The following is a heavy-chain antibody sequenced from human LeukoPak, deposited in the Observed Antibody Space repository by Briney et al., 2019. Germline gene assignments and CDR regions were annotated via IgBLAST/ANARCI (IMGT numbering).Heavy chain of an antibody. J-gene: IGHJ4*02. V-gene: IGHV1-69*13. CDR1: GGTFSSYA. CDR2: IIPIFGTA. CDR3: ARPLHRSGSYVY. D-gene: IGHD3-10*01. Sequence: GASVKVSCKASGGTFSSYAISWVRQPPGQGLEWMGGIIPIFGTANYAQKFQGKVTITADESTSTAYMELSSLRSEDTAVYDCARPLHRSGSYVYWGQGTLVTVSS.